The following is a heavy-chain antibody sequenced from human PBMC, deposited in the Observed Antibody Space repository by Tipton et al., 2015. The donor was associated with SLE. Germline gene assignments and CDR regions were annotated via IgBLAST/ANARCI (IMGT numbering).Heavy chain of an antibody. CDR2: INHSGST. V-gene: IGHV4-34*01. CDR3: ARSREGLADH. J-gene: IGHJ4*02. CDR1: GGSFSGYY. Sequence: LRLSCAVYGGSFSGYYWSWIRQPPGKGLEWIGEINHSGSTNYNPSLKSRVTISVDTSKNQFSLKLSSVTAADTAVYYCARSREGLADHWGQGTLVTVSS.